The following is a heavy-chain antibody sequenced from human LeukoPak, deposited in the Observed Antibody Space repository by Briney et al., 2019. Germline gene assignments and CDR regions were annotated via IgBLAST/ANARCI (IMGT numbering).Heavy chain of an antibody. V-gene: IGHV3-21*01. D-gene: IGHD6-13*01. CDR2: ISRDSRYI. CDR1: GFTFSTYA. CDR3: ARDFSSSRQGDYYYYGMDV. Sequence: GGSLRLSCAASGFTFSTYAFNWVRQAPGKGLEWVSSISRDSRYIYYADSVKGRFTVSRDNAKNSLFLQLNSLRAGDTAVYFCARDFSSSRQGDYYYYGMDVWGQGTTVTVSS. J-gene: IGHJ6*02.